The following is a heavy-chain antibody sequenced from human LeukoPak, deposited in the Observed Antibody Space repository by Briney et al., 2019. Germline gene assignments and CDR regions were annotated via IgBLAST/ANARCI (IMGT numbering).Heavy chain of an antibody. CDR3: ARGLRVWGSYQRYRGLIY. Sequence: SETLSLTCAVYGGSFSSYYWSWIRQPPGKGLEWIGEINHSGSTNYNPSLKGRVTISVDTSKNQFSLKLSSVTAADTAVYYCARGLRVWGSYQRYRGLIYWGQGTLVTVSS. V-gene: IGHV4-34*01. CDR1: GGSFSSYY. CDR2: INHSGST. D-gene: IGHD3-16*01. J-gene: IGHJ4*02.